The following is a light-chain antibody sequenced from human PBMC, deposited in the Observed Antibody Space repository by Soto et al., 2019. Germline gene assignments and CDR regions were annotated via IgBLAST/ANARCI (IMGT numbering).Light chain of an antibody. J-gene: IGKJ1*01. V-gene: IGKV3-20*01. CDR2: GAS. CDR3: QQYGNSRPWT. Sequence: EIVLTQSPGTLSLYPGERATLSCRASQSVSSSYLAWYQQKPGQAPRLLIHGASSRATGIPDRFSGSGSGTDFSLTISRLEPEDFEVYYCQQYGNSRPWTFGQGTRWISN. CDR1: QSVSSSY.